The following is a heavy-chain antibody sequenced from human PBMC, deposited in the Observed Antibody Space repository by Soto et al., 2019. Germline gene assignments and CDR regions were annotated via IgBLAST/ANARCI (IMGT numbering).Heavy chain of an antibody. Sequence: EVQLLESGGSLVQPGGSLRLSCAASGFSFSSYAMSWVRQAPEKGLEWVSAISGSGGSTYYADSVKGRFTISRDNSKNTLYLQVNSLRAEDTAVYYCANDSSGYCSSRADYWGQGTLVIVSS. CDR1: GFSFSSYA. V-gene: IGHV3-23*01. J-gene: IGHJ4*02. CDR2: ISGSGGST. CDR3: ANDSSGYCSSRADY. D-gene: IGHD6-13*01.